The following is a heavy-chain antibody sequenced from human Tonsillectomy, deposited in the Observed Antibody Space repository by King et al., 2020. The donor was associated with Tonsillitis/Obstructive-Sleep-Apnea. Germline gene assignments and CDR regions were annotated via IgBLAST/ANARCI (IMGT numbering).Heavy chain of an antibody. V-gene: IGHV3-53*01. CDR3: AREFGSNYYYYYMDV. CDR2: IYSGGST. J-gene: IGHJ6*03. D-gene: IGHD3-10*01. CDR1: GFTVSSNY. Sequence: VQLVESGGGLIQPGGSLRLSCAASGFTVSSNYMSWVRQAPGKGLEWVSVIYSGGSTYYADSVKGRFTISRDNSKNTLYLQMNSLRAEDTAVYYCAREFGSNYYYYYMDVWGKGTTVTVSS.